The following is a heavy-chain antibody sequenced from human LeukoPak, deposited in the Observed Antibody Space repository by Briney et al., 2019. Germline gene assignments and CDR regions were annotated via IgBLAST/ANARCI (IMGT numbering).Heavy chain of an antibody. CDR3: ASGYYYDSSGYYALFDY. D-gene: IGHD3-22*01. Sequence: SETLSLTCAVYGGSFSGYYWSWIRQPPGKGLEWIGEINHSGSTNYNPSLKSRVTISVDTSKNQFSVKLSSVTAADTAVYYCASGYYYDSSGYYALFDYWGQGTLVTVSS. V-gene: IGHV4-34*01. J-gene: IGHJ4*02. CDR1: GGSFSGYY. CDR2: INHSGST.